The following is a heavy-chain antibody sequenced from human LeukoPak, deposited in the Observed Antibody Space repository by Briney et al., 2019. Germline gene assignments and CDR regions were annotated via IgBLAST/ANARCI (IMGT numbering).Heavy chain of an antibody. V-gene: IGHV3-13*01. J-gene: IGHJ6*02. CDR2: IGTAGDT. Sequence: GGSLRLSCAASGFTFSSYDVHWVRQATGKGLEWVSAIGTAGDTYYPGSVKGRFTISRENAKNSLYLQMNSLRAEDTAVYYCAREGGYYYGMDVWGQGTTVTVSS. D-gene: IGHD3-16*01. CDR1: GFTFSSYD. CDR3: AREGGYYYGMDV.